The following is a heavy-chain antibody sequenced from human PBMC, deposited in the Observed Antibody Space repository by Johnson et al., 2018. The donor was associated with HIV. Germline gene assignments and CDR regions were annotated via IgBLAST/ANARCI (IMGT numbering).Heavy chain of an antibody. D-gene: IGHD1-1*01. CDR1: GFTVSSNY. V-gene: IGHV3-66*01. Sequence: VQLVESGGGLVQPGGSLRLSCAASGFTVSSNYMSWVRQAPGKGLEWVSVIYSGGSTYYADSVQCRFTLSRDNSKNTLYLQMNSLRAGETAVYYCASSSLRNEGGWGAFDFWGQGTMVTVSS. J-gene: IGHJ3*01. CDR3: ASSSLRNEGGWGAFDF. CDR2: IYSGGST.